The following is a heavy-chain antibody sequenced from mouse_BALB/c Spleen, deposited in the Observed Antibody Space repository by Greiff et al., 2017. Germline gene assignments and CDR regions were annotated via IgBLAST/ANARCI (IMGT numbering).Heavy chain of an antibody. D-gene: IGHD2-1*01. V-gene: IGHV1-63*02. Sequence: VMLVESGAELVRPGTSVKISCKASGYTFTNYWLGWVKQRPGHGLEWIGDIYPGGGYTNYNEKFKGKATLTADTSSSTAYMQLSSLTSEDSAVYFCARSDGNYNYWGQGTTLTVSS. CDR2: IYPGGGYT. J-gene: IGHJ2*01. CDR1: GYTFTNYW. CDR3: ARSDGNYNY.